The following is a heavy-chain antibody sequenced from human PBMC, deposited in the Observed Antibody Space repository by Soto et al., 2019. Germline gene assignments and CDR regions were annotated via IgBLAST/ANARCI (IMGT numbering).Heavy chain of an antibody. Sequence: QVQLVQSGAEVKKPGASVKLSCKASGYTFTSYGITWVRQAPGQGLEWMGWISGYNGNTKYTQNPQGRVTMTTDTSTSATDTELRGLTSGETAVYYCARGDGLWYFDLWGRGTLVTVSS. V-gene: IGHV1-18*01. CDR1: GYTFTSYG. J-gene: IGHJ2*01. CDR3: ARGDGLWYFDL. CDR2: ISGYNGNT.